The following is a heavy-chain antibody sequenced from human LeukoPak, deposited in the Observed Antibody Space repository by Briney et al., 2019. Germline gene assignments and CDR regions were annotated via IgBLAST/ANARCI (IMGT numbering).Heavy chain of an antibody. D-gene: IGHD3-16*01. J-gene: IGHJ3*02. V-gene: IGHV1-8*01. CDR1: GYTFTSYD. CDR2: MNPNSGNT. Sequence: GASVKVSCKASGYTFTSYDINWVRQATGQGLEWMGRMNPNSGNTGYAQKFQGRVTMTRSTSINTAYMELSSLRSEDTAVYYCARARWGGDAFDIWGQGTMVTVSS. CDR3: ARARWGGDAFDI.